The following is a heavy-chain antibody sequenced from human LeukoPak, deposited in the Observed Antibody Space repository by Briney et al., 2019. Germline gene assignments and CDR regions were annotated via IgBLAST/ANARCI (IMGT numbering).Heavy chain of an antibody. CDR1: GFTFSTYA. D-gene: IGHD2-21*01. V-gene: IGHV3-30*04. CDR3: AREITHSI. CDR2: TSYDASKK. J-gene: IGHJ3*02. Sequence: PGTSLRLSCEASGFTFSTYAMHWVRQAPGKGLEWVAVTSYDASKKYYADSVRSRFTISRDNSKNTLYLQMTSLRAEDTAVYYCAREITHSIWGQGTMVTVSS.